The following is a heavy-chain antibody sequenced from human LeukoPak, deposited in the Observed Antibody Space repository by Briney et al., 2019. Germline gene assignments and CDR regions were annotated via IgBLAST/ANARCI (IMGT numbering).Heavy chain of an antibody. D-gene: IGHD5-18*01. J-gene: IGHJ4*02. CDR3: ARRATTERGHSYGLDF. CDR1: GFTFDDYA. V-gene: IGHV3-9*01. CDR2: ISWNGRSM. Sequence: GGSLRLSCAASGFTFDDYAMHWVRQAPGKGLEWVSSISWNGRSMDYADSVQGRFTISRDNAKNSLYLQMNSLRAEDTAMYYCARRATTERGHSYGLDFWGQGTLVTVSS.